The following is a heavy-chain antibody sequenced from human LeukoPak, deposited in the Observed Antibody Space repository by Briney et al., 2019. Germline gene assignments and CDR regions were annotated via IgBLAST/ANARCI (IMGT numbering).Heavy chain of an antibody. CDR2: IWYDGSNR. CDR1: GFTFSSYG. V-gene: IGHV3-33*01. CDR3: ARDPSWLGYFDY. J-gene: IGHJ4*02. Sequence: PGGSLRLSCAASGFTFSSYGIHWVRQAPGKGLEWVAVIWYDGSNRYYVDSVKGRFTISRDNSKKTVHLQMNSLRAEDTAVYYCARDPSWLGYFDYWGQGTLVTVAS. D-gene: IGHD3-22*01.